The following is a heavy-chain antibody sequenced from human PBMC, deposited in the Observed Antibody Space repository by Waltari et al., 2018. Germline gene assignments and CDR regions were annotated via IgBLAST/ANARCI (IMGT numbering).Heavy chain of an antibody. CDR1: GGSISSGSYY. V-gene: IGHV4-61*02. CDR2: IYTSGST. CDR3: ARDLTYYYDSSGYTANAFDI. D-gene: IGHD3-22*01. Sequence: VKPSQTLSLTCTVSGGSISSGSYYWSWIRQPAGQGLEWIGRIYTSGSTNYNPSLKSRVTISVDTSKNQFSLKLSSVTAADTAVYYCARDLTYYYDSSGYTANAFDIWGQGTMVTVSS. J-gene: IGHJ3*02.